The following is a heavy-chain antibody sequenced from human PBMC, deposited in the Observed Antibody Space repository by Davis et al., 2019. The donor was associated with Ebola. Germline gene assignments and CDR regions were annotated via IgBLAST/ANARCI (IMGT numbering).Heavy chain of an antibody. J-gene: IGHJ6*04. CDR1: GFTVSSNY. CDR3: AILKGPTGTTWEYYYYYGMDV. D-gene: IGHD1-1*01. CDR2: IWYDGSNK. Sequence: PGGSLRLSCAASGFTVSSNYMNWVRQAPGKGLEWVAVIWYDGSNKYYADSVKGRFTITRDNSKNTLYLQMNSLRAEDTAVYYCAILKGPTGTTWEYYYYYGMDVWGKGTTVTVSS. V-gene: IGHV3-33*08.